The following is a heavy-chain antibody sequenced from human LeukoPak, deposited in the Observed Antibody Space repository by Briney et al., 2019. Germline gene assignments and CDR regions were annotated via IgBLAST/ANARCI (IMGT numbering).Heavy chain of an antibody. V-gene: IGHV1-69*04. Sequence: SVKVSCKASGGTFSSYAISWVRQAPGQGLEWMGRIIPSLGIANYAQTLQGRFTITADKSTSTAYLELSSLRSEDTAVYYCARDPPRDYGFLDAFDIWGQGTMVTVSS. CDR2: IIPSLGIA. J-gene: IGHJ3*02. D-gene: IGHD4-17*01. CDR3: ARDPPRDYGFLDAFDI. CDR1: GGTFSSYA.